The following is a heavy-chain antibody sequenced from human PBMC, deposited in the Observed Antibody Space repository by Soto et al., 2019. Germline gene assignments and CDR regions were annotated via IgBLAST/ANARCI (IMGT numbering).Heavy chain of an antibody. J-gene: IGHJ6*03. V-gene: IGHV4-31*03. CDR2: IYYSGST. CDR3: ARVRGRGLHLGELSLSPFPTYYYYYMDV. D-gene: IGHD3-16*02. CDR1: GGSISSGGYY. Sequence: SETLSLTCTVSGGSISSGGYYWSWIRQHPGKGLEWIGYIYYSGSTYYNPSLKSRVTISVDTSKNQFSLKLSSVTAADTAVYYCARVRGRGLHLGELSLSPFPTYYYYYMDVWGKGTTVTVSS.